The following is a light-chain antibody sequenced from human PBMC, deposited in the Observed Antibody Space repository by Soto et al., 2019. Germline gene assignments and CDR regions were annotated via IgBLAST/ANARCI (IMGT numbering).Light chain of an antibody. V-gene: IGLV2-8*01. J-gene: IGLJ2*01. CDR1: SSDVGGYNY. CDR3: SSYAGSKDVV. Sequence: QSALTQPPSASGSPGQSVTISCTGTSSDVGGYNYVSWYQQHPGKAPKLMIYEVSKRPPGVPDRFSGSKSGNTASLTVSGLQAEDEADYYCSSYAGSKDVVFGGGTKVTVL. CDR2: EVS.